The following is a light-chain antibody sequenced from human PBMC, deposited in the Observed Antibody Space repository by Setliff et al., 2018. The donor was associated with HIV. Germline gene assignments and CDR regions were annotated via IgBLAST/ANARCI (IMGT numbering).Light chain of an antibody. CDR3: CSFTTSDTWV. CDR1: ASDVGIFDY. Sequence: QSVLTQPASVSGSPGQSITISCAGTASDVGIFDYVSWYQQCPGKAPKLMIYEVSNRPSGVSNRFSGSTSGNPASLTISGLQAEDEADYFCCSFTTSDTWVFGGGTKVTVL. J-gene: IGLJ3*02. CDR2: EVS. V-gene: IGLV2-14*03.